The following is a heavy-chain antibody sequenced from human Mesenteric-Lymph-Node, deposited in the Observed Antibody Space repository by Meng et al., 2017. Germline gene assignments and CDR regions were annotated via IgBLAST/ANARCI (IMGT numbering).Heavy chain of an antibody. CDR1: GFTFSTYD. D-gene: IGHD3-16*01. CDR3: GFLGGWGSEVDY. J-gene: IGHJ4*02. V-gene: IGHV3-23*04. Sequence: EVEVVESGGGVVQPGGSLRLSCEASGFTFSTYDMSWVRQAPGEGLEWVSSISNTGGTTYYADSVRGRFTISRDNSKNTLYLQMNSLKTEDTAVYWCGFLGGWGSEVDYWGQGALVTVSS. CDR2: ISNTGGTT.